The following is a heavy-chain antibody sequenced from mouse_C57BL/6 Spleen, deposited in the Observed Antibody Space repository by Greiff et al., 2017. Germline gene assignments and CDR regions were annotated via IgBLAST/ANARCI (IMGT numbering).Heavy chain of an antibody. Sequence: VQLQQSGAELVKPGASVKLSCNASGFKIKADYMPWVKQRPEQGLEWIGWIDPENGGTKYASKFLGKATITAEPSSNTAYRQLSSLTSENTAVYYCTLPGRDYWGQGTTLTVSS. CDR2: IDPENGGT. CDR1: GFKIKADY. CDR3: TLPGRDY. D-gene: IGHD4-1*01. V-gene: IGHV14-4*01. J-gene: IGHJ2*01.